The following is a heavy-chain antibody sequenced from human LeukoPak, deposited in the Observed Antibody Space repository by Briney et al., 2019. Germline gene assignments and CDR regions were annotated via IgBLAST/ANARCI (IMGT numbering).Heavy chain of an antibody. J-gene: IGHJ2*01. CDR1: GFTFNNYD. V-gene: IGHV3-13*05. CDR3: VKEALTVAGNWHFDL. D-gene: IGHD6-19*01. Sequence: GGSLRLSCAASGFTFNNYDMHWVRHVIGKGLEWVSAVDSAGAPYYAGSVKGRFTISRENAKKSLYLRMDSLGAGDTAVYYCVKEALTVAGNWHFDLWGRGTLVTVSS. CDR2: VDSAGAP.